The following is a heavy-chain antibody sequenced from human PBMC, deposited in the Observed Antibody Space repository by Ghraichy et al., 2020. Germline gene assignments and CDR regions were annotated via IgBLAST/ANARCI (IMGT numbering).Heavy chain of an antibody. CDR2: ISSNGGST. V-gene: IGHV3-64*01. D-gene: IGHD2-21*02. CDR1: GFTFSSYA. Sequence: GGSLRLSCAASGFTFSSYAMHWVRQAPGKGLEYVSAISSNGGSTYYANSVKGRFTISRDNSKNTLYLQMGSLRAEDMAVYYCARDVCGGDCLNWYFDLWGRGTLVTVSS. J-gene: IGHJ2*01. CDR3: ARDVCGGDCLNWYFDL.